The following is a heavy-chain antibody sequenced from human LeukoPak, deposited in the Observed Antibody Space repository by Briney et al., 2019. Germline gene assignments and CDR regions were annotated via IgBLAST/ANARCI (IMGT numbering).Heavy chain of an antibody. D-gene: IGHD1-20*01. V-gene: IGHV4-4*07. J-gene: IGHJ4*02. CDR3: ARIRSVTGTHDY. Sequence: PSETLSLTCTVSGGSINSYYWSWIRQPAGKGLEWIGRIYTSGSSSYNPSLKSRVTISVDTSKNQFSLKLSSVTAADTAVYYRARIRSVTGTHDYWGQGTLVTVSS. CDR2: IYTSGSS. CDR1: GGSINSYY.